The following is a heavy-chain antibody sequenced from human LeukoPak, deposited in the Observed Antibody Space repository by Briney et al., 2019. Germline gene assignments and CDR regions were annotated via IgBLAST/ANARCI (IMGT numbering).Heavy chain of an antibody. D-gene: IGHD1-26*01. CDR3: ARGQGATVPQVGKNWFDP. V-gene: IGHV4-34*01. J-gene: IGHJ5*02. Sequence: SETLSLTCAVYIDSFSNYHWNWIRQTPAKGMEWIGEVNESGGTNISPSLRSRVILSVDTLKNQFSLKLISVTVADTAIYYCARGQGATVPQVGKNWFDPWGQGTRVTVSS. CDR1: IDSFSNYH. CDR2: VNESGGT.